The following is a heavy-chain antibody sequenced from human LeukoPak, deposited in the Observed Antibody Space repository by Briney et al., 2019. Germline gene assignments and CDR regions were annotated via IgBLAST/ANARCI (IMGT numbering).Heavy chain of an antibody. CDR1: GGSISSGGYY. CDR3: ARGAYYYGMDV. V-gene: IGHV4-31*03. CDR2: IYYSGST. Sequence: PSQTLSLTCTVSGGSISSGGYYWRWIRQHPGTGLEWIGYIYYSGSTYYNPSLKSRVTISVDTSKNQFSLKLSSVTAADTAVYYCARGAYYYGMDVWGQGTTVTVSS. D-gene: IGHD3-16*01. J-gene: IGHJ6*02.